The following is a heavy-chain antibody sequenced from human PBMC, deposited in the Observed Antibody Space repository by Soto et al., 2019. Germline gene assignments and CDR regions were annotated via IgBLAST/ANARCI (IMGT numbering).Heavy chain of an antibody. CDR2: INPNSGDT. Sequence: ASVTFSFTASGYIFTGYHIHWVRQAPGRGLEWMGWINPNSGDTEYAQNFQGRVTMTRDTSFNLVYMEMSGLMSDDTAVNYCARDARGTRGFDEMDIWGQGTTVTVS. CDR3: ARDARGTRGFDEMDI. V-gene: IGHV1-2*02. J-gene: IGHJ6*02. CDR1: GYIFTGYH. D-gene: IGHD3-9*01.